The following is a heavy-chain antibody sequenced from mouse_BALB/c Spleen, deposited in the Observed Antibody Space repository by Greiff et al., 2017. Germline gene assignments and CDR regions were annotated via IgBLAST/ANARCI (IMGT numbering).Heavy chain of an antibody. J-gene: IGHJ3*01. V-gene: IGHV2-9*02. Sequence: VQLQESGPGLVAPSQSLSITCTVSGFSLTSYGVHWVRQPPGKGLEWLGVIWAGGSTNYNSALMSRLSISKDNSKSQVFLKMNSLQTDDTAMYYCARASHYGNYVAYWGQGTLVTVSA. CDR1: GFSLTSYG. CDR2: IWAGGST. CDR3: ARASHYGNYVAY. D-gene: IGHD2-1*01.